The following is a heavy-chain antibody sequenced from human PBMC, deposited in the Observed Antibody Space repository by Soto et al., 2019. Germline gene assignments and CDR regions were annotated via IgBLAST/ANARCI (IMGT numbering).Heavy chain of an antibody. CDR3: ARDLRFRGFYGMDV. Sequence: TLSLPFTVSGGSISSGGYYWSFIRQHPGKGLEWIGYIYYSGSTYYNPSLKSRVTISVDTSKNQFSLKLSSVTAADTAVYYCARDLRFRGFYGMDVWGQGTTVTVSS. D-gene: IGHD3-10*01. J-gene: IGHJ6*02. CDR2: IYYSGST. CDR1: GGSISSGGYY. V-gene: IGHV4-31*03.